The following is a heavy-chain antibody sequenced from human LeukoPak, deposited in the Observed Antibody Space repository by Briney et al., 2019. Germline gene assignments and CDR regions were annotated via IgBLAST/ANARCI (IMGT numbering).Heavy chain of an antibody. CDR3: AREGYCSGGSCDITDAFDI. Sequence: SETLSLTCTVSGGSISSYYWSWIRQPAGKGPEWIGRIYTSGSTNYNPSLKSRVTMSVDTSKNQFSLRLASVTAADTAVYHCAREGYCSGGSCDITDAFDIWGQGTMVTVSS. V-gene: IGHV4-4*07. J-gene: IGHJ3*02. CDR2: IYTSGST. CDR1: GGSISSYY. D-gene: IGHD2-15*01.